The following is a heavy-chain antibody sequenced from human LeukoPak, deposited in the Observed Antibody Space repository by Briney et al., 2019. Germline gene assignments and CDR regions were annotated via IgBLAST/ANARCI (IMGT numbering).Heavy chain of an antibody. CDR3: ARTDLTEDSEY. D-gene: IGHD1-14*01. Sequence: SETLSLTCTVSGGSVSSGPYYWSWIRQPPGKGLVWIGNIYYSGSTNYNPSLKNRVTISADTSKNQFSLKMSSVTAADTAVYYCARTDLTEDSEYWGLGTLVTVSS. CDR2: IYYSGST. CDR1: GGSVSSGPYY. J-gene: IGHJ4*02. V-gene: IGHV4-61*01.